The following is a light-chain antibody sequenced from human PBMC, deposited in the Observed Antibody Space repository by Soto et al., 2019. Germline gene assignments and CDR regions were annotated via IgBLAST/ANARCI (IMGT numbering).Light chain of an antibody. CDR2: GAS. V-gene: IGKV3-20*01. J-gene: IGKJ4*01. CDR1: QSRSSSY. Sequence: EIVLTQSPGTLSLSPGERATLSCRASQSRSSSYIAWYQQKPGQPPRLLIYGASSRATGIPDRFSGGGSGTDFTLTISRLEPDDFAVYYCQQYGTSPLTFGGGTKVEIK. CDR3: QQYGTSPLT.